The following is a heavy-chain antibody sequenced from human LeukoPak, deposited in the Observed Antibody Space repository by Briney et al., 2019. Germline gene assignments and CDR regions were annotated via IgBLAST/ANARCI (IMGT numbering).Heavy chain of an antibody. CDR3: ARWLGFGELFDY. J-gene: IGHJ4*02. D-gene: IGHD3-10*01. Sequence: GASVKVSCKASGGTFSSYAISWVRQAPGQGLEWMGWISAYNSNTNYAQKLQGRVTMTTDTSTSTAYMELRSLRSDDTAVYYCARWLGFGELFDYWGQGTLVTVSS. CDR2: ISAYNSNT. V-gene: IGHV1-18*01. CDR1: GGTFSSYA.